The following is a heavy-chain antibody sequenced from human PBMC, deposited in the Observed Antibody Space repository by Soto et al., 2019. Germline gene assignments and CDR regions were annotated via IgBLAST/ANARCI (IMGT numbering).Heavy chain of an antibody. D-gene: IGHD6-13*01. CDR1: GYTFTGYY. CDR3: ARGSSIAAAGTMDY. Sequence: ASVKVSCKASGYTFTGYYMHWVRQAPGQGLEWMGWINPNSGGTNYAQKFQGRVTMTRDTSISTAYMELSRLRSDDTAVYYCARGSSIAAAGTMDYWGQGTLVTVYS. V-gene: IGHV1-2*02. CDR2: INPNSGGT. J-gene: IGHJ4*02.